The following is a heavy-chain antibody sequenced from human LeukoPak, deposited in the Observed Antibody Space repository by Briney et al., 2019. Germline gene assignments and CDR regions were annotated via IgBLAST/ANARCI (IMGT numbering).Heavy chain of an antibody. J-gene: IGHJ4*02. V-gene: IGHV4-39*01. Sequence: SETLSLTCTVSGGSISSSSYYWGWIRQPPGKGLEWIGSIYYSGSTYYNPSLKSRVTISVDTSKNQFSLKLSSVTAADTAVYYCARLGDSGSARVRQNWGQGTLVTVSS. CDR2: IYYSGST. CDR1: GGSISSSSYY. CDR3: ARLGDSGSARVRQN. D-gene: IGHD1-26*01.